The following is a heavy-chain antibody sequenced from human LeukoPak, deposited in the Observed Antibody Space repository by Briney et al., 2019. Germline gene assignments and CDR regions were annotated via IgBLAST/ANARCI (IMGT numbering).Heavy chain of an antibody. CDR3: TTLTDMTTVTEKDY. J-gene: IGHJ4*02. D-gene: IGHD4-17*01. V-gene: IGHV3-15*01. CDR1: GFTFSNAW. Sequence: GGSLRLXCAASGFTFSNAWMSWVRQAPGKGLEWVGRIKIKTDGGTTDYAAPVKGRFTISRDDSKNTLYLQMNSLKTEDTAVYYCTTLTDMTTVTEKDYWGREPWSPSPQ. CDR2: IKIKTDGGTT.